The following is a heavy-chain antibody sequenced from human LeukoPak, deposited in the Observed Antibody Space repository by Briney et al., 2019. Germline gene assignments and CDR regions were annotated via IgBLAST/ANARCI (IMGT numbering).Heavy chain of an antibody. CDR2: IYNSVT. CDR3: ASLPTL. CDR1: GGSISGYY. Sequence: EPSETLSLTCTVSGGSISGYYWSWVRQPPGKRLEFIGYIYNSVTNYNPSLKSRLTISADTSKNQFSLRLSSMTAADTALYYCASLPTLWGQGTLVTVSS. V-gene: IGHV4-59*01. J-gene: IGHJ4*02.